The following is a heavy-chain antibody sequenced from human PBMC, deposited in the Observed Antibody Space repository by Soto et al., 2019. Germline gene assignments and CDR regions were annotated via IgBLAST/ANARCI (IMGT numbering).Heavy chain of an antibody. Sequence: GGSLRLSCAASGSTFSSYAMHWVRQAPGKGLEWVAVISYDGSNKYYADSVKGRFTISRDNSKNTLYLQMNSLRAEDTAVYYCARDPDTAMVYYFDYWGQGTLVTSPQ. V-gene: IGHV3-30-3*01. CDR3: ARDPDTAMVYYFDY. J-gene: IGHJ4*02. CDR2: ISYDGSNK. CDR1: GSTFSSYA. D-gene: IGHD5-18*01.